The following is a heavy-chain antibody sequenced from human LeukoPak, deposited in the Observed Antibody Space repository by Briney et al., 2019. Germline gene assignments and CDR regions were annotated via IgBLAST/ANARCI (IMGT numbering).Heavy chain of an antibody. CDR2: IYSGGAT. D-gene: IGHD2-8*02. V-gene: IGHV3-66*01. Sequence: QTGGSLRLSCAASGFTVSSNYMNWVRQAPGKGLEWVSVIYSGGATYYADSVKGRFTISSDNSKNTLYLQMNSLRAEDTAIYYCATYRQVLLPFESWGQGTLVTVSS. J-gene: IGHJ4*02. CDR3: ATYRQVLLPFES. CDR1: GFTVSSNY.